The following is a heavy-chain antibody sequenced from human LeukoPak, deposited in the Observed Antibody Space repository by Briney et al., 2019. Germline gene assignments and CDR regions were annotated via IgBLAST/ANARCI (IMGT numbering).Heavy chain of an antibody. CDR1: GGTFSSYA. Sequence: SVKVSCTASGGTFSSYAISWVRQAPGQGLEWMGRIIPILGIANYAQKFQGRVTITADKSTSTAYMELSSLRSEDTAVYYCARGGRSTYFDWSPDYWGQGTLVTVSS. CDR2: IIPILGIA. CDR3: ARGGRSTYFDWSPDY. J-gene: IGHJ4*02. D-gene: IGHD3-9*01. V-gene: IGHV1-69*04.